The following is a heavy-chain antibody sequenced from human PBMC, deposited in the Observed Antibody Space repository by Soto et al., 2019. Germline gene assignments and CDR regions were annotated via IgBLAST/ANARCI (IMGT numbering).Heavy chain of an antibody. CDR2: ISWNSGSI. V-gene: IGHV3-9*01. Sequence: SLRLSCAASGFTFDDYAMHWVRQAPGKGLEWVSGISWNSGSIGYADSVKGRFTISRDNAKNSLYLQMNSLRAEDTAVYYCAKDSSKAAVAGTPVDYWGQGTLVTVSS. D-gene: IGHD6-19*01. CDR3: AKDSSKAAVAGTPVDY. CDR1: GFTFDDYA. J-gene: IGHJ4*02.